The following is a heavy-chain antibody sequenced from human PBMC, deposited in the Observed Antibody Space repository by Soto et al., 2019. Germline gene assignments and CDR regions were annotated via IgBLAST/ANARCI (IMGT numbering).Heavy chain of an antibody. Sequence: QVQLVQSGAEVKKPGSSVKVSCKASGGTFSSYTISWVRQAPGQGLEWMGRIIPILGIANYAEKFQGRVTITADKSTSTAYVELSSLRYENTAVYYCAIDPARARSGSSSVHYYHYYGRDVWGQGTTVTVSS. D-gene: IGHD3-10*01. CDR1: GGTFSSYT. J-gene: IGHJ6*02. CDR3: AIDPARARSGSSSVHYYHYYGRDV. CDR2: IIPILGIA. V-gene: IGHV1-69*08.